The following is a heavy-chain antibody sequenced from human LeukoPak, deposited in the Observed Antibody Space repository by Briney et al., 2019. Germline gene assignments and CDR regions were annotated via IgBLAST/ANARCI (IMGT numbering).Heavy chain of an antibody. V-gene: IGHV3-30*02. CDR3: AKDQVGRNIVVVPAAVY. Sequence: GRSLRLSCAASEFSFSNYAMHWVRPAPGKGLEWVAFIRYDGSNKYYADSVKGRFTISSDNSKNTLYLQMNSLRAADTAVYYCAKDQVGRNIVVVPAAVYWGQGTLVTVSS. CDR1: EFSFSNYA. D-gene: IGHD2-2*01. CDR2: IRYDGSNK. J-gene: IGHJ4*02.